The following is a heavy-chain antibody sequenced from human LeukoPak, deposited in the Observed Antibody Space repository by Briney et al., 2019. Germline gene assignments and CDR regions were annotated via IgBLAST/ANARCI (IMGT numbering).Heavy chain of an antibody. CDR1: GFTFSDYY. Sequence: GGSLRLSCAASGFTFSDYYMSWLRQAPGKGLEWVSYISGDSSNIYYADPVKGRFTISRDNAKNSLYLQMNSLRTEDTAVYYCANTEYQRLGTDYWGQGTLVTVSS. D-gene: IGHD2-2*01. CDR3: ANTEYQRLGTDY. CDR2: ISGDSSNI. V-gene: IGHV3-11*04. J-gene: IGHJ4*02.